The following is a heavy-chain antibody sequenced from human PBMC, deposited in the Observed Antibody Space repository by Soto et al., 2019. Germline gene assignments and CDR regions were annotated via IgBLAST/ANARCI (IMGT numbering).Heavy chain of an antibody. CDR1: GYTFNNYG. Sequence: QVQLVQSGYEVKEPGASVTVSCKASGYTFNNYGINWVRQAPGQGLEWIGWISAYNGNANYAQKFQGRVTLTRDTSTSTAYLELRSLRSDDTAVYYCARGTRRFGELFDAFDIWGQGTMVPVSS. CDR2: ISAYNGNA. J-gene: IGHJ3*02. CDR3: ARGTRRFGELFDAFDI. D-gene: IGHD3-10*01. V-gene: IGHV1-18*01.